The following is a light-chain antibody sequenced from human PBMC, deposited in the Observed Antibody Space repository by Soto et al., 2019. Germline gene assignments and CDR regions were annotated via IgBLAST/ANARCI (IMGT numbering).Light chain of an antibody. V-gene: IGKV3-15*01. J-gene: IGKJ1*01. CDR2: GAS. CDR3: QQYNNWPPWT. Sequence: PGESATRSCRASQTVSITYLTWYQQKPGQAPRLLIYGASTRATGIPARFSGSGYGTEFTLTISSLQSEDFAAHYCQQYNNWPPWTFGQGTKVDIK. CDR1: QTVSITY.